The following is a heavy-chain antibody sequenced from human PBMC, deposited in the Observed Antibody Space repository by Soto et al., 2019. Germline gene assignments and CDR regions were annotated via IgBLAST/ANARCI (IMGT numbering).Heavy chain of an antibody. J-gene: IGHJ6*02. Sequence: ASVKVSCKASGYTFTSYGISWVRQAPGQGLEWMGWISAYNGNTNYAQKLQGRVTMTTDTSTSTAYMELRSLRSDDTAVYYCARCSYYGSGSYVLYYYGMDVWGQGTTVTVSS. V-gene: IGHV1-18*01. CDR1: GYTFTSYG. CDR3: ARCSYYGSGSYVLYYYGMDV. CDR2: ISAYNGNT. D-gene: IGHD3-10*01.